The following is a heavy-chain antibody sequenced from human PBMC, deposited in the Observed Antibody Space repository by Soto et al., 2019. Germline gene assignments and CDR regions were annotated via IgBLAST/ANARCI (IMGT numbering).Heavy chain of an antibody. CDR1: GGSISSGGYY. CDR3: ARVGESGYEGGYYFDH. Sequence: QVQLQESGPGLVKPSQTLSLTCSVSGGSISSGGYYWTWIRQHPGKGLEWIGYIYNSRNTDYNTALRSRVTISADTSKSQFSLNLRSVTAADTAVYYCARVGESGYEGGYYFDHWGQGTRVTVSS. V-gene: IGHV4-31*03. CDR2: IYNSRNT. D-gene: IGHD5-12*01. J-gene: IGHJ4*02.